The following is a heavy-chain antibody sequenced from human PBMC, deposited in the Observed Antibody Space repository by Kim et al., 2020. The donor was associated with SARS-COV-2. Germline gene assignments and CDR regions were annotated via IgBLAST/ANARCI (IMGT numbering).Heavy chain of an antibody. Sequence: GGSLRLSCSASGFTFSSYAMHWVRQAPGKGLEYVSAISSNGGSTYYADSVKGRFTISRDNSKNTLYLQMSSLRAEDTAVYYCVPFWVGYQHGMDVWGQGTTVTVSS. CDR2: ISSNGGST. D-gene: IGHD2-8*02. J-gene: IGHJ6*02. V-gene: IGHV3-64D*09. CDR1: GFTFSSYA. CDR3: VPFWVGYQHGMDV.